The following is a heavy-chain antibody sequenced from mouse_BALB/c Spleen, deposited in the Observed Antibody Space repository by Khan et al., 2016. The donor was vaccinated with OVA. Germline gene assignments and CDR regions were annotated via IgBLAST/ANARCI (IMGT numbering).Heavy chain of an antibody. Sequence: EVQLQESGPGLVKPSQSLSLTCTVTGYSITSDYAWNWIRQFPRNKLEWMGYISYSGSTSYTPSLKSRISITRDTSKNPFFLQFNSVTTEDTATYFCARSGYEAWFAYWGQGTLVTVSA. D-gene: IGHD2-14*01. CDR2: ISYSGST. J-gene: IGHJ3*01. V-gene: IGHV3-2*02. CDR1: GYSITSDYA. CDR3: ARSGYEAWFAY.